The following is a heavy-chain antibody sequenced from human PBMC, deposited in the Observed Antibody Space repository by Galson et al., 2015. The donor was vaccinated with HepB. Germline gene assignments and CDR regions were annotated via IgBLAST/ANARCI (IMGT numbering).Heavy chain of an antibody. CDR1: GFTFSSYS. CDR2: ISSSSSSI. D-gene: IGHD3-3*01. CDR3: ARVFWGGYLYGMDV. V-gene: IGHV3-21*01. J-gene: IGHJ6*02. Sequence: SLRLSCATSGFTFSSYSMNWVRQAPGKGLEWVSSISSSSSSIYYADSVKGRFTISRDNARNSLFLQMNSLRAEDTAVYYCARVFWGGYLYGMDVWGQGTTVTVSS.